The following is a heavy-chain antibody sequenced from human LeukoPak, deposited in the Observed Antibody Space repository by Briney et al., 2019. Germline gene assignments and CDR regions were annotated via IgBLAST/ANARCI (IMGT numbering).Heavy chain of an antibody. J-gene: IGHJ4*02. V-gene: IGHV3-20*04. Sequence: GGSLRLFCAASAFTFDDYGMSWVRQAPGKGLEWVSGINWHGGSTGYADSVKGRFTISRDNAKNSLYLQMNSLRAEDTALYYWARGQDGDCEVWSGNDYWGQGTLVTVSS. D-gene: IGHD2-21*02. CDR2: INWHGGST. CDR1: AFTFDDYG. CDR3: ARGQDGDCEVWSGNDY.